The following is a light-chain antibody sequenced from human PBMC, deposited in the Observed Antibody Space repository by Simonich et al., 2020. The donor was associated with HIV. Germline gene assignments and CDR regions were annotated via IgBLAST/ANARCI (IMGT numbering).Light chain of an antibody. V-gene: IGKV4-1*01. Sequence: DIVMTQSPDSLAVSLGERATINYKSSQSVLYSSNNRNYLAWSQQKPGQPPKLLIEWAATREAGVPDRFSGSGSGTDFTLTISSLQAEDVAVYYCQQYYSTPLTFGPGTKVKI. CDR3: QQYYSTPLT. CDR2: WAA. CDR1: QSVLYSSNNRNY. J-gene: IGKJ3*01.